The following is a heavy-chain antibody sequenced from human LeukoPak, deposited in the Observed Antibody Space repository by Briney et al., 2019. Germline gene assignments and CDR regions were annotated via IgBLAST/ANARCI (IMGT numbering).Heavy chain of an antibody. CDR2: IYTSGST. Sequence: PSETLSLTCTVSGGSISSYYWSWIRQPPGKGLEWIGYIYTSGSTNYNPSLKSRVTISVDTSKNQFSLKLSSVTAADTAVYYCARRGGMRTYSSSSHYYYYMDVWGKGTTVTVSS. D-gene: IGHD6-6*01. V-gene: IGHV4-4*09. J-gene: IGHJ6*03. CDR1: GGSISSYY. CDR3: ARRGGMRTYSSSSHYYYYMDV.